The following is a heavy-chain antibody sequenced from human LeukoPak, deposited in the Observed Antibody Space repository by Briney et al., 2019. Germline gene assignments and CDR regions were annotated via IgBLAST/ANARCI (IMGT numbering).Heavy chain of an antibody. CDR2: ISGGGDST. V-gene: IGHV3-23*01. J-gene: IGHJ3*02. CDR1: GFTFNNYA. Sequence: GGSLRLSCAASGFTFNNYAMSWVRQAPGEGLEWVSAISGGGDSTYYADSVKGRFTISRDNSKNTLYLQMNSLRAEDSAEYYCAKSLLTTATGTGRAFDIWGQGTMVTVSA. D-gene: IGHD1-1*01. CDR3: AKSLLTTATGTGRAFDI.